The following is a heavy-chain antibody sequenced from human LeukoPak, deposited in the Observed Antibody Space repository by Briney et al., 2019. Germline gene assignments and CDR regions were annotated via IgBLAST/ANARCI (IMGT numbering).Heavy chain of an antibody. CDR1: GFTFSSYG. Sequence: GSLRLSCAASGFTFSSYGMHWVRQAPGKGLEWVAVISYDGSNKYYADSVKGRFTISRDNSKNTLYLQMGSLRAEDMAVYYCARGGAMAAFFDYWGQGTLVTVSS. J-gene: IGHJ4*02. V-gene: IGHV3-30*03. D-gene: IGHD6-19*01. CDR2: ISYDGSNK. CDR3: ARGGAMAAFFDY.